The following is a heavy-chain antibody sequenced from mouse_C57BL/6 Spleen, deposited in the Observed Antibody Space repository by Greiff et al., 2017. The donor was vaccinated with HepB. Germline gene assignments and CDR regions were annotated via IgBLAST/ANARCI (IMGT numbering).Heavy chain of an antibody. CDR1: GYAFSSSW. J-gene: IGHJ3*01. CDR3: ARGVVATETWFAY. D-gene: IGHD1-1*01. Sequence: QVQLQQSGPELVKPGASVKISCKASGYAFSSSWMNWVKQRPGKGLEWIGRIYPGDGDTNYNGKFKGKATLTADKSSSTAYMQLSSLTSEDSAVYFCARGVVATETWFAYWGQGTLVTVSA. CDR2: IYPGDGDT. V-gene: IGHV1-82*01.